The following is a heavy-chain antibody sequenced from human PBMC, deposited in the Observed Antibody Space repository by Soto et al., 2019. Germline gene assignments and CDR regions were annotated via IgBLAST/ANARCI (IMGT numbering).Heavy chain of an antibody. J-gene: IGHJ6*02. CDR2: ISSVTGTI. CDR3: ARVGQDYYYGMDV. V-gene: IGHV3-11*01. Sequence: QVQLVESGGGLVQPGGSLTLSCAASGFIFSDYYMSWIRQAPGKGLEWVSYISSVTGTIYYADSVKGRFTISRDNAKDSLYLQLNSLRAEDTAVYYCARVGQDYYYGMDVWGQGTTVTVSS. CDR1: GFIFSDYY.